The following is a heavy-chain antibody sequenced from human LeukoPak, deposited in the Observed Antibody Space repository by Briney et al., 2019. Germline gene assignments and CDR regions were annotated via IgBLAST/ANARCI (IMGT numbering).Heavy chain of an antibody. Sequence: GGSLRLSCAASGFTVSSNYMSWVRQAPGKGLEWVSVIYSGGSTYYADSVKGRFTISRHNSKNTLYLQMNSLRAEDTAVYYCARGALHYYDILTGYPLYYFDYWGQGTLVTVSS. V-gene: IGHV3-53*04. CDR2: IYSGGST. J-gene: IGHJ4*02. D-gene: IGHD3-9*01. CDR1: GFTVSSNY. CDR3: ARGALHYYDILTGYPLYYFDY.